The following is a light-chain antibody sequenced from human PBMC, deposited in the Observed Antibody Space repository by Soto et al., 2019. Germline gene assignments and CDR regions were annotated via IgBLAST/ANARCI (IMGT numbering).Light chain of an antibody. CDR1: ESISSW. Sequence: DIQMTQSPSTLSASLVYRFTITCLASESISSWLAWYQQKPGKAPKLLIYKASNLESGVPSRFSGSGSGTEFTLTISSLQPDDFATYFRQQYNSYPITFGRGTRLEI. V-gene: IGKV1-5*03. J-gene: IGKJ5*01. CDR3: QQYNSYPIT. CDR2: KAS.